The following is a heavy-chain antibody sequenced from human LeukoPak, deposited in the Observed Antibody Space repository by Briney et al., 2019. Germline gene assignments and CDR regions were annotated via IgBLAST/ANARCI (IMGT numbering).Heavy chain of an antibody. CDR2: ISGSGGST. D-gene: IGHD4-17*01. V-gene: IGHV3-23*01. Sequence: PGGSLRLSCAASGFTFSSYAMSWVRQAPGKGLEWVSAISGSGGSTYYADSVKGRFTISRDNSKITLYLQMNSLRAEDTAVYYCAKAYYGDYGYYGMDVWGQGTTVTVSS. CDR3: AKAYYGDYGYYGMDV. CDR1: GFTFSSYA. J-gene: IGHJ6*02.